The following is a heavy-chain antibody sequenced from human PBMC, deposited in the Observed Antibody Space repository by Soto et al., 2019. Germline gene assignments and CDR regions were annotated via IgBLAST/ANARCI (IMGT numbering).Heavy chain of an antibody. J-gene: IGHJ6*02. V-gene: IGHV1-69*13. CDR2: TIPIFGTA. CDR3: ARDWYDFWSGYSGFGGMDV. D-gene: IGHD3-3*01. CDR1: GGTFSSYA. Sequence: GASVKVSCKASGGTFSSYAISWVRQAPGQGLEWMGGTIPIFGTANYAQKFQGRVTITADESTSTAYMELSSLRSEDTAVYYCARDWYDFWSGYSGFGGMDVWGQGTTVTVSS.